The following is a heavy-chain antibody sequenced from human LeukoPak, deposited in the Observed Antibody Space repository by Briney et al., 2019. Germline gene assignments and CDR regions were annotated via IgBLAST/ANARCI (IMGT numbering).Heavy chain of an antibody. CDR2: ISGSGGST. J-gene: IGHJ4*02. V-gene: IGHV3-23*01. D-gene: IGHD3-10*01. CDR3: AKANGSGSYYPFDY. CDR1: GFTFSSYA. Sequence: GESLRLSCAASGFTFSSYAMSWVRQAPGKGLEWVSAISGSGGSTYYADSVKGRFTISRDNSKNTLYLQMNSLRAEDTAVYYCAKANGSGSYYPFDYWGQGTLVTVSS.